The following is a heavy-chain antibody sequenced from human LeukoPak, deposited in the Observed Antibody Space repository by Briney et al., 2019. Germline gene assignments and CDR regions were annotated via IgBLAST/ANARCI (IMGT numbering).Heavy chain of an antibody. J-gene: IGHJ4*02. D-gene: IGHD2-2*01. Sequence: GESLKISCKGSGYSFTSYWIGWVRQMPGKGLEWMGIIYPGDSDTRYSPSFQGQVTISADKSISTAYLQWSSLKASDTAMYYCARHENVVVPAAILSFDYWGQGTLVTVSS. CDR2: IYPGDSDT. V-gene: IGHV5-51*01. CDR1: GYSFTSYW. CDR3: ARHENVVVPAAILSFDY.